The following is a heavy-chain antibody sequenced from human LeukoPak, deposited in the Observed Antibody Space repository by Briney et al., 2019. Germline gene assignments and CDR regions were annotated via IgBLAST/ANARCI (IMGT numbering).Heavy chain of an antibody. CDR2: IYYSGST. CDR1: GGSISSYY. Sequence: SETLSLTCTVSGGSISSYYWSWIRQPPGKGLEWIGYIYYSGSTNYNPSLKSRVTISVDTPKNQFSLKLSSVTAADTAVNYCARMAAAGTDYWGQGTLVTVSS. CDR3: ARMAAAGTDY. J-gene: IGHJ4*02. V-gene: IGHV4-59*01. D-gene: IGHD6-13*01.